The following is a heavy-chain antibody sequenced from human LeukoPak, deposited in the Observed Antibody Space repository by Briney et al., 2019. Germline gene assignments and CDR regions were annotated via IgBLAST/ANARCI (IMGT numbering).Heavy chain of an antibody. Sequence: GGSLRLSCAASGFTFTNYGMHWVRQAPGKGLEWVSFIRYDGSNKYYADSVKGRFTISRDTSKRMLYLQMSSLRAEDTAVYYCAEDGSAFREYYMDVWGKGTTVTVSS. V-gene: IGHV3-30*02. CDR3: AEDGSAFREYYMDV. J-gene: IGHJ6*03. D-gene: IGHD5-12*01. CDR1: GFTFTNYG. CDR2: IRYDGSNK.